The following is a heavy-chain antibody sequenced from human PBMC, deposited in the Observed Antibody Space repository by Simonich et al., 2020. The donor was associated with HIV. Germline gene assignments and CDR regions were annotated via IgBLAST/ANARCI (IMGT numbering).Heavy chain of an antibody. J-gene: IGHJ4*02. CDR1: GFTFSSYA. V-gene: IGHV3-23*01. D-gene: IGHD3-3*01. CDR3: AKDRYYNFWSGYYDY. CDR2: ISGSGGST. Sequence: EVQLLESGGGLVQPGGSLRLSCAASGFTFSSYAMSWVRQAPGKGREWVSGISGSGGSTYYADSVKGRFTISRDNSKNTLYLQMNSLRAEDTAVYYCAKDRYYNFWSGYYDYWGQGTLVTVSS.